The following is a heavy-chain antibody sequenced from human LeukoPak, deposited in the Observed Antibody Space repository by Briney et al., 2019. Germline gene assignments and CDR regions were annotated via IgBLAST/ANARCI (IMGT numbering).Heavy chain of an antibody. CDR2: IKQDGSEK. CDR1: GFTFSSYW. D-gene: IGHD1-14*01. CDR3: ARPSGTHYYYYYMDV. V-gene: IGHV3-7*01. J-gene: IGHJ6*03. Sequence: GGSLRLSCAPSGFTFSSYWMSWVRQAPGKGLEWVANIKQDGSEKYYVDSVKGRFTISRDNAKNSLYLQMNSLRAEDTAVYYCARPSGTHYYYYYMDVWGKGTTVTVSS.